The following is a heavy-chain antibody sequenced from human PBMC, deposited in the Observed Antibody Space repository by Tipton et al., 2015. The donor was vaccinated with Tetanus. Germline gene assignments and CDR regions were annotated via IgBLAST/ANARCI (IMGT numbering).Heavy chain of an antibody. Sequence: QLVQSGAEVKKPGESLKISCKGSGYSFTSYWIGWVRQMPGRGLEWMGIIYPGDSDTRYSPSFQGQVTISADKSISTAYLQWSSLKASDIAMYYCARQHSSGWYGDAFDIWGQGTMVPVSS. CDR3: ARQHSSGWYGDAFDI. V-gene: IGHV5-51*01. D-gene: IGHD6-19*01. J-gene: IGHJ3*02. CDR1: GYSFTSYW. CDR2: IYPGDSDT.